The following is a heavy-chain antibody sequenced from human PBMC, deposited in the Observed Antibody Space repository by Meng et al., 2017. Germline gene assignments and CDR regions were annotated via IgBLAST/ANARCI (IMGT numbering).Heavy chain of an antibody. CDR2: INHSGST. D-gene: IGHD6-6*01. CDR3: ARRGIAARPFYY. CDR1: GGSFSGYY. V-gene: IGHV4-34*01. Sequence: QVHMQQLGAGLVKPSEPLSLTGAVYGGSFSGYYWSWIRQPQGKVLECIGEINHSGSTNYNPSLKRRVNISVDTSKNQFYLKLSSVTAADTAVYYCARRGIAARPFYYWGQGTLVTVSS. J-gene: IGHJ4*02.